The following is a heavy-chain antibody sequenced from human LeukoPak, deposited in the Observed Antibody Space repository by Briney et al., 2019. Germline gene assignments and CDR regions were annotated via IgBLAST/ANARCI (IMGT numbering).Heavy chain of an antibody. CDR3: ARVVVRGLGVDY. J-gene: IGHJ4*02. V-gene: IGHV3-30*02. Sequence: GGSLRLSCAASGFTFSDYGMDWVRQAPGKGLEWVAFIRYDGSIKYYTDSVKDRFTISRDNAKNSLYLQMNSLRAEDTAVYYCARVVVRGLGVDYWGQGTLVTVSS. CDR2: IRYDGSIK. CDR1: GFTFSDYG. D-gene: IGHD3-10*01.